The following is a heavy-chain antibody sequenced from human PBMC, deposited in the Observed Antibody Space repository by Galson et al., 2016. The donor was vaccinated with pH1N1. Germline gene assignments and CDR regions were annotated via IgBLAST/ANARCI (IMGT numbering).Heavy chain of an antibody. V-gene: IGHV4-39*01. D-gene: IGHD3-10*01. CDR2: IYYSGST. CDR1: GGSISSSSYY. CDR3: ARRGTGEFLYYFDS. Sequence: SETLSLTCTVSGGSISSSSYYWDWIRQPPGKGLEWSGSIYYSGSTYYNPSPKSPVTISVETSKNQFSLKLSSVTAADTAVYYCARRGTGEFLYYFDSWGQGTLVTVSS. J-gene: IGHJ4*02.